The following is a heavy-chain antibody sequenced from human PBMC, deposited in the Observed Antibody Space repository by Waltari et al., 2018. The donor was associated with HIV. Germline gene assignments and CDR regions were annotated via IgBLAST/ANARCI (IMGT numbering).Heavy chain of an antibody. CDR1: GVPVALWV. J-gene: IGHJ4*02. V-gene: IGHV3-23*01. D-gene: IGHD6-19*01. Sequence: VQMLASAGESVLPAAARCPSCAVPGVPVALWVQRCGGQAPGKGLEWMSAITSRGGRTYYAESVTGRFIISRDNSKKTVTLQLKNLRLGDTAMYYCATCNIGSGWYLKSPIRIWGQGTLVTVS. CDR2: ITSRGGRT. CDR3: ATCNIGSGWYLKSPIRI.